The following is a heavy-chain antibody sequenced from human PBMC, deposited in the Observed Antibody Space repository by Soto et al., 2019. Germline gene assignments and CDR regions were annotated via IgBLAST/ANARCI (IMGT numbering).Heavy chain of an antibody. Sequence: ASETLSLTCTVSGGSISSGDYYWNWIRQHPGKGLEWIGYIYHRGSTKYNPSLKNRVTISVDTSKNQISLKLSSVTAADTAVYYCARLLPTIGFDYWGQGTLVTVSS. V-gene: IGHV4-31*03. CDR1: GGSISSGDYY. CDR2: IYHRGST. J-gene: IGHJ4*02. CDR3: ARLLPTIGFDY.